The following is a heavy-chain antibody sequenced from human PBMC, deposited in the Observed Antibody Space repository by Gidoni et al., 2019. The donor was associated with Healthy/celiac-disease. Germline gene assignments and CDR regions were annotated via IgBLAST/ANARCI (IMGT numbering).Heavy chain of an antibody. V-gene: IGHV4-34*01. J-gene: IGHJ4*02. CDR1: GGSFSGYY. CDR2: INHSGST. D-gene: IGHD2-21*02. CDR3: ARGVLEGGGYYYFDY. Sequence: QVQLQQWGAGLVTPSDTLSITCAVYGGSFSGYYWSWIRQPPGKGLEWIGEINHSGSTNYNPSLKRRVTISVDTSKNQFALKLSSVTAADTAVYYCARGVLEGGGYYYFDYWGQGTLVTVSS.